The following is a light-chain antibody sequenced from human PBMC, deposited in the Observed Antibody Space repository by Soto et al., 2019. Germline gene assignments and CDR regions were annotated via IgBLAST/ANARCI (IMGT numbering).Light chain of an antibody. V-gene: IGKV3-20*01. J-gene: IGKJ1*01. CDR3: QQYGSSGT. CDR2: GAS. CDR1: QSVSSSY. Sequence: EIVLTQSPGTLSLSPGERDPLSCRASQSVSSSYLAWYQQKPGQAPRLLIYGASSRATGIPDRFSGSGSGTDFTLTISRLEPEDFAVYYCQQYGSSGTFGQGTKVDI.